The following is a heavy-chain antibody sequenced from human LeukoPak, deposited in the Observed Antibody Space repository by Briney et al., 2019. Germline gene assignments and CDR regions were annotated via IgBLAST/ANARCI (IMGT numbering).Heavy chain of an antibody. D-gene: IGHD2-2*01. V-gene: IGHV3-21*04. J-gene: IGHJ6*03. CDR2: ISSGSSYI. CDR1: GFTFSSYS. Sequence: GGSLRLSCAASGFTFSSYSMNGVRQAPWKGLEWVSSISSGSSYIYYADSVKGRFTISRDNAKNSLDLQMNSLRAECTAGYYCARIYRYCSSPSCYVSNYYYMDVWGKGTTVTVSS. CDR3: ARIYRYCSSPSCYVSNYYYMDV.